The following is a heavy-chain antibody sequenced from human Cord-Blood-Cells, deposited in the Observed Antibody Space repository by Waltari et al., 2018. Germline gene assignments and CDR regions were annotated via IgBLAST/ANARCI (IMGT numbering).Heavy chain of an antibody. Sequence: EVQLVESGGGLVQPGGSLRLSCAASGFTFSSYWMSWVRQAPGKGLEWVANIKQDGSEKYYVDFVKGRLTISRDNAKNSLYLQMNSLRAEDTAVYYCARDTSEYSSSSLLYYYYYYMDVWGKGTTVTVSS. CDR3: ARDTSEYSSSSLLYYYYYYMDV. J-gene: IGHJ6*03. D-gene: IGHD6-6*01. CDR1: GFTFSSYW. V-gene: IGHV3-7*01. CDR2: IKQDGSEK.